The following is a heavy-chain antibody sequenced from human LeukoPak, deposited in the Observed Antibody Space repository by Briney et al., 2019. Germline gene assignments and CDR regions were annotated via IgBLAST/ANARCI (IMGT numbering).Heavy chain of an antibody. CDR3: ARVGSVRVAAAGISNWFDP. CDR1: GGSISSYY. Sequence: SETLSLTCTVSGGSISSYYWNWIRQPPGKGLEWIGYIYYSGSTNYNPSLKSRVIISVDTSKNQFSLKLSSVTAADTAVYYCARVGSVRVAAAGISNWFDPWGQGTLVTVSS. J-gene: IGHJ5*02. CDR2: IYYSGST. D-gene: IGHD6-13*01. V-gene: IGHV4-59*01.